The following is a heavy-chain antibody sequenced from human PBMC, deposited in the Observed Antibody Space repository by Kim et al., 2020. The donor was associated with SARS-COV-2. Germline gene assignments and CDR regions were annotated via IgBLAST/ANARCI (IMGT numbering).Heavy chain of an antibody. J-gene: IGHJ5*02. D-gene: IGHD6-13*01. CDR2: IDPSDSYT. Sequence: GESLKISCKGSGYSFTSYWISWVRQMPGKGLEWMGRIDPSDSYTNYSPSFQGHVTISADKSISTAYLQWSSLKASDTAMYYCARHPGIAAAEDNWFDPWGQGTLVTVSS. V-gene: IGHV5-10-1*01. CDR1: GYSFTSYW. CDR3: ARHPGIAAAEDNWFDP.